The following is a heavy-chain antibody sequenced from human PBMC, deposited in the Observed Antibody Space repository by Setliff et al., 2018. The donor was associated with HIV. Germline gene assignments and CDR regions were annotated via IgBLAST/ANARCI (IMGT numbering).Heavy chain of an antibody. CDR3: ARIGSGWSVGWFDP. V-gene: IGHV4-38-2*01. J-gene: IGHJ5*02. D-gene: IGHD6-13*01. CDR1: GFTVSSNY. Sequence: GSLRLSCAASGFTVSSNYMSWVRQAPGKGLEWIGSIHHSGSTYYNPSLKSRVTISIDTSKNQLSLKLRSVTAADTAVYYCARIGSGWSVGWFDPWGQGTLVTVSS. CDR2: IHHSGST.